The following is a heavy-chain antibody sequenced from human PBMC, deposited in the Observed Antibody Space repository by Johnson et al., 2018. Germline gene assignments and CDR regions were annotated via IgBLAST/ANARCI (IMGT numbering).Heavy chain of an antibody. V-gene: IGHV1-3*01. D-gene: IGHD2-15*01. Sequence: QVQLVQSGAEVKKPGASXKVSCKASGYTFTSYAMHWVRQAPGQRLEWMGWINAGNGNTKSSQKFQGRVNLTRDTSASTAYMELSSLRSEDTAVYYCGRGYWSGGSGDSGYYYYMDVWGKGTTVTVS. CDR2: INAGNGNT. J-gene: IGHJ6*03. CDR3: GRGYWSGGSGDSGYYYYMDV. CDR1: GYTFTSYA.